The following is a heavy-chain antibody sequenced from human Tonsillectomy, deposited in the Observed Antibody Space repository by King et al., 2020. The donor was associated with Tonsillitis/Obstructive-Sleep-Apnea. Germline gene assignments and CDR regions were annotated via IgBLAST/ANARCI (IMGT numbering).Heavy chain of an antibody. V-gene: IGHV3-23*04. CDR1: GFTFSSYA. D-gene: IGHD2-2*02. Sequence: VQLVESGGGLVQSGGSLRLSCAASGFTFSSYAMSWVRQAPGKGLEWVSGMSGSGGSAYYEDSVKGRFTISRENSKNTLYLKMNSLRAEDTAVDYCAKSVSHCSSISCYSGYDYWGQGTLVTVSS. J-gene: IGHJ4*02. CDR2: MSGSGGSA. CDR3: AKSVSHCSSISCYSGYDY.